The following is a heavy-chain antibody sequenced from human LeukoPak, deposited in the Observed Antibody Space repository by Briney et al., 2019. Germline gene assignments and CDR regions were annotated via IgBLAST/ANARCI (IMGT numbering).Heavy chain of an antibody. V-gene: IGHV1-2*02. J-gene: IGHJ3*02. CDR3: ASPRYDILTGYYKGAFDI. CDR1: GYTFTGYY. D-gene: IGHD3-9*01. Sequence: ASVKVSCKASGYTFTGYYMHWVRQAPGQGLEWMGWINPNNGGTNFAQKFQGRVTMTRDTSISTAYMELSRLRSDDTAVYYCASPRYDILTGYYKGAFDIWGQGTMVTVSS. CDR2: INPNNGGT.